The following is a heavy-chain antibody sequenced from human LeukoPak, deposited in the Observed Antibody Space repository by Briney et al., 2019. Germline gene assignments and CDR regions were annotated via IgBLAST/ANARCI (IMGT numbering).Heavy chain of an antibody. J-gene: IGHJ4*02. CDR2: IKQDGSEK. CDR1: GFIFKDYW. Sequence: GGSLRLSCAASGFIFKDYWMIWVRQAPGKGLEWVANIKQDGSEKYYVDSVKGRFTISRDNAKNSLYLQMNSLRAEDTAVYYCARLVSSSWADYWGQGTLVTVSS. CDR3: ARLVSSSWADY. D-gene: IGHD6-13*01. V-gene: IGHV3-7*01.